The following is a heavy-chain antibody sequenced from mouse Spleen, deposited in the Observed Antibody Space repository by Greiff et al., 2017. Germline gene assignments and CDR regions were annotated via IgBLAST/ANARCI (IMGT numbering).Heavy chain of an antibody. CDR2: ISYSGST. V-gene: IGHV3-2*02. J-gene: IGHJ2*01. D-gene: IGHD1-1*01. CDR1: GYSITSDYA. Sequence: VQLQQSGPGLVKPSQSLSLTCTVTGYSITSDYAWNWIRQFPGNKLEWMGYISYSGSTSYNPSLKSRISITRDTSKNQFFLQLNSVTTEDTATYYCARDGGAYYFDYWGQGTTLTVSS. CDR3: ARDGGAYYFDY.